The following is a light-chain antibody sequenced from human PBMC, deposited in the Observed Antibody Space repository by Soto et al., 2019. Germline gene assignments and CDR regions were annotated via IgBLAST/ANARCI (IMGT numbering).Light chain of an antibody. J-gene: IGKJ1*01. V-gene: IGKV1-5*03. CDR2: KAS. Sequence: DLQMTQSPSTLSASVGDRVTITCRASQSISSSLAWYQQKPGKAPKLLIYKASSLESGVPSRFSGSGSGTEFTLTISSLQPDDFATYYCQQYNGYSRTFGQGTKVEIK. CDR3: QQYNGYSRT. CDR1: QSISSS.